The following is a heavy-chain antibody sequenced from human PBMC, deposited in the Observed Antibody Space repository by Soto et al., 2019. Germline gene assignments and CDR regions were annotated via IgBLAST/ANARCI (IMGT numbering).Heavy chain of an antibody. Sequence: APVKVSCKAYGYTFTSYDMNWVRQATGQGLEWMGWMNPNSGNTGYAQKFQGRVTMTRNTSISTAYMELSSLRSEDTAVYYCARGDATKRVVNNYDPMDVSGQGTTDPVSS. CDR1: GYTFTSYD. CDR2: MNPNSGNT. J-gene: IGHJ6*02. CDR3: ARGDATKRVVNNYDPMDV. V-gene: IGHV1-8*01. D-gene: IGHD2-2*01.